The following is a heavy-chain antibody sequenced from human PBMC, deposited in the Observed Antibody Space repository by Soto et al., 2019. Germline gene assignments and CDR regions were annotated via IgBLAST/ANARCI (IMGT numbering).Heavy chain of an antibody. CDR1: GGSISSGDYY. V-gene: IGHV4-30-4*01. D-gene: IGHD6-13*01. J-gene: IGHJ4*02. CDR2: IYYSGST. Sequence: QVQLQESGPGLVKPSQTLSLTCTVSGGSISSGDYYWSWIRQPPGKGLEWIGYIYYSGSTYYNPYLNSRVTKSVDTSKNPSSLNLSTVTAAATAVYYCARVRYGSSGYIRGVGVPYYFDYWGQGTLVTVSS. CDR3: ARVRYGSSGYIRGVGVPYYFDY.